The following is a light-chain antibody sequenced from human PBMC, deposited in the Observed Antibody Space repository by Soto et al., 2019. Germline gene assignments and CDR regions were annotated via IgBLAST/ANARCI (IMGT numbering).Light chain of an antibody. CDR3: HQCASYPLT. Sequence: DIQMTQSPSTLSASVGDRVAITCRASQSISSWLAWYQQKPGKAPKLLIYDASTLQSGVPSRFSGSGSGTEFTLPISSLQTDDFATYYCHQCASYPLTFGGGTTLEI. V-gene: IGKV1-5*01. CDR1: QSISSW. CDR2: DAS. J-gene: IGKJ4*01.